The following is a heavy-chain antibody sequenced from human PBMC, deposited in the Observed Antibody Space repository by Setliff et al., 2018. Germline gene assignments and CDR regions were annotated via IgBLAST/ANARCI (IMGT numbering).Heavy chain of an antibody. V-gene: IGHV1-46*01. J-gene: IGHJ3*02. Sequence: ASVKVSCKASGYTFTSYYMYWVRQAPGQGFEWMGTINTGGGSASIVDQFQGRVTMTTDMSTSTVYMELRTLRSDDTAVYFCARRPIALAGYRKGAFDIWGQGTMVTVSS. CDR3: ARRPIALAGYRKGAFDI. CDR1: GYTFTSYY. D-gene: IGHD6-19*01. CDR2: INTGGGSA.